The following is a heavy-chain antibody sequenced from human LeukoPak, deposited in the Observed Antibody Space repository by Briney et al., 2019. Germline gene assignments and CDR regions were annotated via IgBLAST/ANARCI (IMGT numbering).Heavy chain of an antibody. CDR1: GFTFSSYA. J-gene: IGHJ3*01. CDR2: ISGSSGST. Sequence: GGSLRLSCAASGFTFSSYAMSWVRQAPGKGLEWVSAISGSSGSTYYADSVKGRFTMSRDNSKKTVYLQMNSLRVEDTAVYYCAKGRGTFGAIISDAFDVWGHGTMVIVSS. V-gene: IGHV3-23*01. D-gene: IGHD3-3*01. CDR3: AKGRGTFGAIISDAFDV.